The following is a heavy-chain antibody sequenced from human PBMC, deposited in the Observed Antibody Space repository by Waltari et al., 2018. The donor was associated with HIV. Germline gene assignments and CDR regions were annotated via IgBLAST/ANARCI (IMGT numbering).Heavy chain of an antibody. CDR3: AKDVLTSGWYHLHD. V-gene: IGHV3-9*01. CDR2: ISWNGNEI. CDR1: GFSFKDNG. D-gene: IGHD6-13*01. J-gene: IGHJ4*02. Sequence: EVQLVESGGGLVQHGRSLRRSCAASGFSFKDNGMHWVRQAPGKGLECVSGISWNGNEIVYADSVKGRFTVSRDNAKNSVYLQMSSLRTEDTAWYYCAKDVLTSGWYHLHDWGQGTLVTVSS.